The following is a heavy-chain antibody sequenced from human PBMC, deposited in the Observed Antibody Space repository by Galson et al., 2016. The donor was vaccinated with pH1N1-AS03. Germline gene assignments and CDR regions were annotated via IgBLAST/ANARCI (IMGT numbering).Heavy chain of an antibody. V-gene: IGHV3-11*01. D-gene: IGHD1-1*01. J-gene: IGHJ4*02. CDR2: ISTAGITT. CDR1: GFTFDYFY. Sequence: SLRLSCAASGFTFDYFYMSWIRQAPGKGLEWILFISTAGITTHYADSLKGRFTISRDNANNSLYLEMTRLRPEDTAIYYCARNWNYFNLWGQGVLVTVSS. CDR3: ARNWNYFNL.